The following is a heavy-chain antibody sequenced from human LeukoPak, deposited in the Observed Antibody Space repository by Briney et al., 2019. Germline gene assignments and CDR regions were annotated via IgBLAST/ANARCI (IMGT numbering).Heavy chain of an antibody. J-gene: IGHJ4*02. D-gene: IGHD3-10*01. V-gene: IGHV3-30*02. CDR1: GFTFRNHG. CDR2: IYYDGTIK. Sequence: PGGSLRLSCVASGFTFRNHGMHWVRQAPGKGLEWVALIYYDGTIKNYVDSVKGRFTISRDNSKHTLSLQMNSLRADDTAVYYCARDRGKDYFDYWSQGTLVTVSS. CDR3: ARDRGKDYFDY.